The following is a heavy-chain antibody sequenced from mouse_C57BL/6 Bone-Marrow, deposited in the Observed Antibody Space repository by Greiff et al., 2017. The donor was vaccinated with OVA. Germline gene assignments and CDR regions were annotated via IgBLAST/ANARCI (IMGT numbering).Heavy chain of an antibody. CDR1: GYTFTSYW. J-gene: IGHJ3*01. D-gene: IGHD1-1*01. Sequence: QVQLQQPGAELVKPGASVTMSCKASGYTFTSYWITWVKQRPGQGLEWIGDIYPGSGSTNYNAQFKSKATLSVDTSSSTAYMQLSSLTSEDSAVYYCAREDYYGTSYSWFAYWGQGTLVTVSA. CDR3: AREDYYGTSYSWFAY. CDR2: IYPGSGST. V-gene: IGHV1-55*01.